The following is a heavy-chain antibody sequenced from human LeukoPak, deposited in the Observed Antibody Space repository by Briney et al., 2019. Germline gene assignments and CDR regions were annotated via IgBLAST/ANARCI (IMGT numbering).Heavy chain of an antibody. V-gene: IGHV1-69*06. Sequence: SVKVSCKASGGTFSSYAISWVRQAPGQGLEWMGGIIPIFGTANYAQKFQGRVTITADKSTSTAYMELSSLRSEDTAVYYCARGTTFGGVTNDYWGQGTLVTVSS. J-gene: IGHJ4*02. CDR1: GGTFSSYA. CDR2: IIPIFGTA. CDR3: ARGTTFGGVTNDY. D-gene: IGHD3-16*01.